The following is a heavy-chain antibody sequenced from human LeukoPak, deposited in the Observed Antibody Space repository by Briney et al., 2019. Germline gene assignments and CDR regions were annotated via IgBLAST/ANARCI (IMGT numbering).Heavy chain of an antibody. CDR1: AFSFSSYG. CDR2: ISGSGGSI. D-gene: IGHD1-26*01. J-gene: IGHJ4*02. V-gene: IGHV3-23*01. CDR3: ARRASGSQLTPLDY. Sequence: GGSLRLSCAASAFSFSSYGMHWVRQAPGKGLEWVSAISGSGGSIYYADSVKGRFTISRDNSKNTLYLQMNSLRAEDTAVYYCARRASGSQLTPLDYWGQGTLVTVSS.